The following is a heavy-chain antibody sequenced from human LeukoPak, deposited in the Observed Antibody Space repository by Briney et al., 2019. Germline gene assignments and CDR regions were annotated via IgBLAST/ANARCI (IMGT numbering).Heavy chain of an antibody. CDR3: ARGLNTLVRGASDAFDF. J-gene: IGHJ3*01. D-gene: IGHD3-10*01. V-gene: IGHV1-46*01. CDR1: GYTFTGYY. CDR2: INPSGGNT. Sequence: ASEKVSCKASGYTFTGYYMHWVRQAPGQGLEWMGVINPSGGNTGYAQKFQGRVTMTRDTSTSTVYMELSSLRSEDTAVYYCARGLNTLVRGASDAFDFWGQGTMVTVSS.